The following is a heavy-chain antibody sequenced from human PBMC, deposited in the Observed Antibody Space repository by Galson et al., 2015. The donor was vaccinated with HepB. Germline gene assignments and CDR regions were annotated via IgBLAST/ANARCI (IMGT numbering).Heavy chain of an antibody. CDR2: IKQDGSEK. CDR3: AKEGRTAAAGVGWEFDY. Sequence: SLRLSCAVSGFTFSSYWMSWVRQAPGKGLEWVVDIKQDGSEKYYVDSVEGRFTISRDNAKNSLYLQMNSLRVEDTAVYYCAKEGRTAAAGVGWEFDYWGQGSLVTVSS. V-gene: IGHV3-7*01. J-gene: IGHJ4*02. D-gene: IGHD6-13*01. CDR1: GFTFSSYW.